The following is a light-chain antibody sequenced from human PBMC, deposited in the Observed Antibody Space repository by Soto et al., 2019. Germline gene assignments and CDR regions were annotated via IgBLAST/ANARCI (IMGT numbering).Light chain of an antibody. CDR1: QGIRNF. CDR3: QKYSSVPF. V-gene: IGKV1-27*01. Sequence: DIQMTQSPTSLSASVGDRVTITCRASQGIRNFVAWYQQKPGKAPKLLSYAASTLQSGVPSRFTGSGSGTDFTLTSRSLQPYDVATYSCQKYSSVPFFGPGTNVEIK. CDR2: AAS. J-gene: IGKJ3*01.